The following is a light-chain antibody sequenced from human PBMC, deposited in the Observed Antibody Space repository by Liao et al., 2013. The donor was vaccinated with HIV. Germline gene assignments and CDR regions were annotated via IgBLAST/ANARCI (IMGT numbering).Light chain of an antibody. CDR1: NIGSKS. Sequence: SYVLTQPPSVSVAPGKTARITCGGNNIGSKSVHWYQQKPGQAPVVVIYYDSERPSEIPERFSGSNSGNTATLSISRVEAGDEADYYCQAWDSSTGVFGTGTKVTVL. CDR2: YDS. V-gene: IGLV3-21*01. J-gene: IGLJ1*01. CDR3: QAWDSSTGV.